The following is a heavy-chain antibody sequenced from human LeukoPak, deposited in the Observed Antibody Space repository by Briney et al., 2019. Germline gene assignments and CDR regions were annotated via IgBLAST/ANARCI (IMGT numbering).Heavy chain of an antibody. CDR3: ARSLHYYDNSGLFIQY. D-gene: IGHD3-22*01. Sequence: GASVKVSCKASGYTFTGYYMHWVRQAPGQGLEWMGWINPNSGGTNYAQKFQGRVTMTRDTSISTAYMELSRLRSDDTAIYYCARSLHYYDNSGLFIQYWGQGTLVTVSS. V-gene: IGHV1-2*02. CDR1: GYTFTGYY. CDR2: INPNSGGT. J-gene: IGHJ1*01.